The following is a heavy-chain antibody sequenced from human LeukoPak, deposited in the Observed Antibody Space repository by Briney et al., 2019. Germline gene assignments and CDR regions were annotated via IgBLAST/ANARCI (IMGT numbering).Heavy chain of an antibody. D-gene: IGHD2-15*01. CDR1: GGSISSYY. CDR2: IYYSGST. V-gene: IGHV4-59*01. Sequence: SETLSLTCTVSGGSISSYYWGWIRQPPGKGLEWIGYIYYSGSTNYNPSLKSRVTISVDTSKNQFSLKLSSVTAADTAVYYCARASSRYCSGGSCYSPDDAFDIWGQGTMVTVSS. CDR3: ARASSRYCSGGSCYSPDDAFDI. J-gene: IGHJ3*02.